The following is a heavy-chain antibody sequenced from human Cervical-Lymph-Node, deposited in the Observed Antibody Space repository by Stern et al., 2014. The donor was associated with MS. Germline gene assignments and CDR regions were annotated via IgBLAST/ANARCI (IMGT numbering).Heavy chain of an antibody. CDR1: GFVFRRYA. CDR3: AKGGSGSYLD. D-gene: IGHD1-26*01. Sequence: VQLVESGGGVVQPGRSLRLSCAASGFVFRRYALHWVRQAPGKGLEWVALILYDRRDKYYTDSVKGRFTVSRDNSNNTVDLEMNSLRLEDTAVYYCAKGGSGSYLDWGQGSLVTVSS. V-gene: IGHV3-30*04. CDR2: ILYDRRDK. J-gene: IGHJ4*02.